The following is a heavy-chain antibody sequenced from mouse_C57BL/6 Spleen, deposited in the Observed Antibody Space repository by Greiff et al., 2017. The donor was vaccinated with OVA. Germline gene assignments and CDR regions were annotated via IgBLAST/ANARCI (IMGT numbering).Heavy chain of an antibody. Sequence: QVQLKQPGAELVKPGASVKMSCKASGYTFTSYWITWVKQRPGQGLEWIGDIYPGSGSTNYNEEFKSKATLTVDTSSSTAYMQLSSLTSEDSAVYYCARGSNSRSWFAYWGQGTLVTVSA. V-gene: IGHV1-55*01. CDR2: IYPGSGST. D-gene: IGHD2-5*01. J-gene: IGHJ3*01. CDR1: GYTFTSYW. CDR3: ARGSNSRSWFAY.